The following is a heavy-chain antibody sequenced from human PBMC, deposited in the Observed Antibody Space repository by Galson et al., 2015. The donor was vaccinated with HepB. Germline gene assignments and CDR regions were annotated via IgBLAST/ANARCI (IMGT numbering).Heavy chain of an antibody. CDR2: IRYXEYEY. J-gene: IGHJ4*02. CDR1: GFSFSDYW. CDR3: VRDRTYKGGNFFDF. Sequence: SLRLSCAASGFSFSDYWMSWIRQAPGKRPEWVANIRYXEYEYYYADFVKGRFTISRDNARNSVFLQMSSLRRDDTAIYYCVRDRTYKGGNFFDFWGQGALVTVSS. V-gene: IGHV3-7*03. D-gene: IGHD3-10*01.